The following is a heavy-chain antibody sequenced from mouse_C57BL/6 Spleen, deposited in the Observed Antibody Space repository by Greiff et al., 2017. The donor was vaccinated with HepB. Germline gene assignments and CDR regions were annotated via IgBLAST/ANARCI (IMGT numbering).Heavy chain of an antibody. CDR2: TDPANGNT. J-gene: IGHJ2*01. CDR1: GYNIKDIY. D-gene: IGHD5-2*01. Sequence: EVQLQQSGAELVKPAASLKLSCTASGYNIKDIYIHWVKQRPEKGLERIRRTDPANGNTKSEPKFQGKATITANTSSNTAYLQLSSITSEDTDVYYCRISTINAWGQGTTLTVSS. V-gene: IGHV14-3*02. CDR3: RISTINA.